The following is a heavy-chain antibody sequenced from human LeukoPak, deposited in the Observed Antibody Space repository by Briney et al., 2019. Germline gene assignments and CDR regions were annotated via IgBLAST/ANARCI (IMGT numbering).Heavy chain of an antibody. CDR1: GATFRGYY. V-gene: IGHV4-34*01. D-gene: IGHD7-27*01. CDR2: IHYTGAT. CDR3: ARGVLGPYYFDL. Sequence: PSETLSLTCAVYGATFRGYYWSWLRQPPGKGLEWIGEIHYTGATNYKPSLKSRVTISGDPSKNQVSLRVYSVTAADTAVYYCARGVLGPYYFDLWGRGTLVTVSS. J-gene: IGHJ2*01.